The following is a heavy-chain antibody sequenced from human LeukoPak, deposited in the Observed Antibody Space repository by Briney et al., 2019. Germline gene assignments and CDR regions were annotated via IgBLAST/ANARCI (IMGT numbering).Heavy chain of an antibody. Sequence: GGSLRLSCAASGFNFANHAVSWVRQTAGKGLEWVSAISGGGDITYYADSVKGRFTISRDNSKDTLFLQMHSLRPGDTAVYYCVREDTPATANYWGQGTLVTISS. CDR2: ISGGGDIT. D-gene: IGHD2-21*02. V-gene: IGHV3-23*01. J-gene: IGHJ4*02. CDR1: GFNFANHA. CDR3: VREDTPATANY.